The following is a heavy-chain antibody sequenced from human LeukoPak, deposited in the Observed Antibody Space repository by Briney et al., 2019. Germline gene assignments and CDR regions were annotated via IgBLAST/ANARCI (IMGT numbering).Heavy chain of an antibody. V-gene: IGHV3-13*01. D-gene: IGHD5-12*01. CDR1: GFTFSSYD. CDR3: AREASGYDLRYYYGMDV. Sequence: GGSLRLSCAASGFTFSSYDMHWVRQATGKGLEWVSAIGTAGDTYYPGSVKGRFTISRENAKSSLYLQMNSLRAGDTAVYYCAREASGYDLRYYYGMDVWGQGTTVTVSS. CDR2: IGTAGDT. J-gene: IGHJ6*02.